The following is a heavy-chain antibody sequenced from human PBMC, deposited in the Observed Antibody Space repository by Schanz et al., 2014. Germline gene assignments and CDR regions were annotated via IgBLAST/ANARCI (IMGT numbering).Heavy chain of an antibody. CDR3: ARGGFFECTSFDS. CDR2: INPSSGTA. CDR1: GYTFTTYY. D-gene: IGHD2-2*01. J-gene: IGHJ4*02. V-gene: IGHV1-46*03. Sequence: QVQLVQSGAEVKKPGASVKVSCKASGYTFTTYYIHWVRQAPGQGLEWMGKINPSSGTARIAQNFQGRLTVTRDASTSTVNMELSSLRSEDTAVYYCARGGFFECTSFDSWGQGTLVTVSS.